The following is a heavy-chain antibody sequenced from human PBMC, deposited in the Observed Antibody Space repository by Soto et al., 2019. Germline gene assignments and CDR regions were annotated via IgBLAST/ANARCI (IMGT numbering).Heavy chain of an antibody. D-gene: IGHD2-2*01. CDR2: ISYDGSNK. Sequence: QVQLVESGGGVVQPGRSLRLSCAASGFTFSSYAMHWVRQAPGKGLEWVAVISYDGSNKYYAYSVKGRFTISRDNSKNTMSLQMNSLRAEDTAVYYCARDGIVVVPAAHPKDYYYYGMDVWGQGTTVTVSS. CDR1: GFTFSSYA. CDR3: ARDGIVVVPAAHPKDYYYYGMDV. J-gene: IGHJ6*02. V-gene: IGHV3-30-3*01.